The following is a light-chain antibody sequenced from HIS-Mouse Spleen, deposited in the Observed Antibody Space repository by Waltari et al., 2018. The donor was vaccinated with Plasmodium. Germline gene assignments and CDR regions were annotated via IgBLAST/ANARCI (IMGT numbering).Light chain of an antibody. V-gene: IGKV1-8*01. J-gene: IGKJ4*01. CDR3: QQYYSYLLT. CDR1: QGISSY. Sequence: AIRMTQSPSSFSASTGDRVTLTCRASQGISSYLAWYQQKPGKAPKRLIYAASTLQSGVPSRFSGSGSGTDFTLTISCLQSEDFATYYCQQYYSYLLTFGGGTKVEIK. CDR2: AAS.